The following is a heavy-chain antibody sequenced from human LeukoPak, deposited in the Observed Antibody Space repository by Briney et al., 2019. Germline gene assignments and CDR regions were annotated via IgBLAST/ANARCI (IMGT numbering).Heavy chain of an antibody. D-gene: IGHD1-26*01. CDR2: ISGRSSTI. Sequence: GGSLRLSCAASAFTFSDYSMNWVRQAPGKGLEWISYISGRSSTIYYADSVRGRFTISRDNAKNSMYLQMNSLRAQDTAVYYCARDRLTSGSYFFDYWGQGTLVTVSS. CDR3: ARDRLTSGSYFFDY. J-gene: IGHJ4*02. V-gene: IGHV3-48*01. CDR1: AFTFSDYS.